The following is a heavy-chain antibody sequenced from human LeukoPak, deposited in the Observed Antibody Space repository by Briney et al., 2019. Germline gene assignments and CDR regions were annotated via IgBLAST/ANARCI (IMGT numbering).Heavy chain of an antibody. V-gene: IGHV3-48*04. D-gene: IGHD1-1*01. J-gene: IGHJ4*02. CDR1: GFTFSSYA. CDR2: ISSSGSTI. Sequence: GGSLRLSCAASGFTFSSYAMSWVRQAPGKGLEWVSYISSSGSTIYYADSVKGRFTISRDNAKNSLYLQMNSLRAEDTAVYYCARLTNWNYFSYWGQGTLVTVSS. CDR3: ARLTNWNYFSY.